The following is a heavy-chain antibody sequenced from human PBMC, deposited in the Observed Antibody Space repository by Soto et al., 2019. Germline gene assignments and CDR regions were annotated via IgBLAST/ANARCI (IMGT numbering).Heavy chain of an antibody. V-gene: IGHV4-59*01. Sequence: PSETLSLTCTVSGASISNAYWSWIRQPPGKGLEWIAYIYHSGNTKYNPSLKNRVTISVDTSKNQFSLKLSSVTAADTAVYYCAREANCSGGSCSSSFWFDPWGRGTQVTVSS. CDR2: IYHSGNT. CDR3: AREANCSGGSCSSSFWFDP. D-gene: IGHD2-15*01. J-gene: IGHJ5*02. CDR1: GASISNAY.